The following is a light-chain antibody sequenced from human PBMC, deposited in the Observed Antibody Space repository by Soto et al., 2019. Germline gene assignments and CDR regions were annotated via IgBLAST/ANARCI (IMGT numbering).Light chain of an antibody. CDR3: LLYFGGPRV. CDR1: TGAVTSGHY. V-gene: IGLV7-43*01. Sequence: QTVGTQEPSLTVSPGGTVTLTCASSTGAVTSGHYPNWFQQKPGQAPRALIYGTTNKHSWTPARFSGSLLGGKAALTLSGVQPEDEAEYYCLLYFGGPRVFGGGTKLTVL. CDR2: GTT. J-gene: IGLJ2*01.